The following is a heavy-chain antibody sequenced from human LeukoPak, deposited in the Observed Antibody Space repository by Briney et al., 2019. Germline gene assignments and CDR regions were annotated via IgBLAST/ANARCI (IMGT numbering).Heavy chain of an antibody. CDR1: GGSISSGSYY. J-gene: IGHJ4*02. CDR3: ARARLANWGSLGYFDY. Sequence: SETLSLTCTVSGGSISSGSYYWSWIRQPAGKGLEWIGRIYTSGSTNYNPSLKSRVTISVDTSKNQFSLKLSSVTAADTAVYYCARARLANWGSLGYFDYWGQGTLVTVSS. V-gene: IGHV4-61*02. D-gene: IGHD7-27*01. CDR2: IYTSGST.